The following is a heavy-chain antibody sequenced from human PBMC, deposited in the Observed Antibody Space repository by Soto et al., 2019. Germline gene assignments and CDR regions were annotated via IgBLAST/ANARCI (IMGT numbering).Heavy chain of an antibody. Sequence: GGSLRLSCAASGFTFSTYGMHWVRQAPGKGLEWVAVMWSDGNNKYYADSVKGRFTISRDNSKNTLYLQMNSLRAEDTAVYYCARELCSGGSCPFDSWGQGTLVTASS. V-gene: IGHV3-33*01. CDR1: GFTFSTYG. D-gene: IGHD2-15*01. CDR2: MWSDGNNK. J-gene: IGHJ4*02. CDR3: ARELCSGGSCPFDS.